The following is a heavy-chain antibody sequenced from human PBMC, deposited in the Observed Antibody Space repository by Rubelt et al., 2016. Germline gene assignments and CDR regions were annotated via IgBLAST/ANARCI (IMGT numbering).Heavy chain of an antibody. D-gene: IGHD4-17*01. CDR2: IDYSGST. CDR1: GDSISSNSFY. CDR3: ARHAFIVTTGSFWDY. J-gene: IGHJ4*02. V-gene: IGHV4-39*01. Sequence: QLQLQESGPGLVQPSETLSLTCTISGDSISSNSFYWGWIRQPPGKGLEWIGSIDYSGSTYSNPSLRSRVTMSVDTSKNQFSRKLSSGTAADTAVYYCARHAFIVTTGSFWDYWGQGTLITVSS.